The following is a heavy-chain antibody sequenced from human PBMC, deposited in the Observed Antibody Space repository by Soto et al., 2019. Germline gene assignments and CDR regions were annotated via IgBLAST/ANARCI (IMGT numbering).Heavy chain of an antibody. D-gene: IGHD4-17*01. V-gene: IGHV5-10-1*01. CDR3: ARLGDYGDPYYYYYYGMDV. CDR2: IDPSDSYT. Sequence: RESVKIYCQGSGYCFTNYWFGCLRRMHGKGLDWMGRIDPSDSYTNYSPSFQGHVTISADKSISTAYLQWSSLKASDTAMYYCARLGDYGDPYYYYYYGMDVWGQGTTVTVSS. J-gene: IGHJ6*02. CDR1: GYCFTNYW.